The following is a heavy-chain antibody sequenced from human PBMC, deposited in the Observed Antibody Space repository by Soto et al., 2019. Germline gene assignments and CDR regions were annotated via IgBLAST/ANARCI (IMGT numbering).Heavy chain of an antibody. J-gene: IGHJ4*02. CDR3: GRGRSGQIVVFY. D-gene: IGHD3-22*01. CDR1: GYTFTGHY. CDR2: VGPESGAT. Sequence: ASVKVSCKASGYTFTGHYIHWVRQAPEQGPEWMGEVGPESGATRYAQKFQGRVTMTRDMSITTVYMELNNLSPDDTAVYYCGRGRSGQIVVFYWGQGTPVTVS. V-gene: IGHV1-2*02.